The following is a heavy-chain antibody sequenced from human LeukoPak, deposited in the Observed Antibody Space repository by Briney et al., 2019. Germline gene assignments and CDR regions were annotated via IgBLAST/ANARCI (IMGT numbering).Heavy chain of an antibody. Sequence: ASVKVSCKASGGTFSSYAISWVRQAPGQGLEWMGGIIPIFGTANYAQKFQGRVTITTDESTSTAYMELSSLRSEDTAVYYCARGTREYDFWSGYFDYWGQGTLVTVSS. CDR3: ARGTREYDFWSGYFDY. CDR1: GGTFSSYA. J-gene: IGHJ4*02. V-gene: IGHV1-69*05. D-gene: IGHD3-3*01. CDR2: IIPIFGTA.